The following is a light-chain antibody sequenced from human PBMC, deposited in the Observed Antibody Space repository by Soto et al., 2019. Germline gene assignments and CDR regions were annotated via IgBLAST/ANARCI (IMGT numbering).Light chain of an antibody. Sequence: QSVLTQPASEPGSPGQSITISCTGSSSDVGGYNYVSWYQQHPGKAPKLIIYDVNNRPSGVSDRFSGSKSGNTASLTISGLQAEDEADYYCSSYTSSSTLGVFGGGTKLTVL. J-gene: IGLJ3*02. V-gene: IGLV2-14*03. CDR3: SSYTSSSTLGV. CDR2: DVN. CDR1: SSDVGGYNY.